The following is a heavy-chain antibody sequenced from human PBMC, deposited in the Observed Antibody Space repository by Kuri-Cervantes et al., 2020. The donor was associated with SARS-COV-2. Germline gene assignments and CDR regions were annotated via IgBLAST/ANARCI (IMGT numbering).Heavy chain of an antibody. CDR3: ARDRDIVVVPAASYYYYMDV. V-gene: IGHV3-48*01. D-gene: IGHD2-2*01. Sequence: GESLKISCAASEFTFSSYSMNWVRQAPGKGLEWVSYISSSSSTIYYADSVKGRFTISRDNSKNTLYLQMNSLRAEDTAVYYCARDRDIVVVPAASYYYYMDVWGKGTTVTVSS. CDR1: EFTFSSYS. CDR2: ISSSSSTI. J-gene: IGHJ6*03.